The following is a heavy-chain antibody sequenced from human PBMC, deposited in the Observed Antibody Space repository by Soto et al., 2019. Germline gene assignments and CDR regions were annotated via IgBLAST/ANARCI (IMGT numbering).Heavy chain of an antibody. Sequence: SETLSLTCTVSGGSVSSGSYYWSWIRQPPGKGLEWIGYIYYSGSTNYNPSLKSRVTISVDTSKNQFSLKLSSVTAADTAVYYCARLLNWFDPWGQGTLVTVSS. CDR3: ARLLNWFDP. D-gene: IGHD3-10*01. CDR1: GGSVSSGSYY. J-gene: IGHJ5*02. CDR2: IYYSGST. V-gene: IGHV4-61*01.